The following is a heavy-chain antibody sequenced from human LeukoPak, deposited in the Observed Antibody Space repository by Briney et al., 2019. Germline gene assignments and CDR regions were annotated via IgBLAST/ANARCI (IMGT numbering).Heavy chain of an antibody. V-gene: IGHV4-59*08. D-gene: IGHD4-11*01. J-gene: IGHJ3*02. CDR3: ARQITTAGSDAFDI. CDR1: GGSISSYY. Sequence: SETLSLTCTVSGGSISSYYWSWIRQPPGEGLEWIGYIYYSGSTNYNPSLKSRVTISVDTSKNQFSLKLSSVTAADTAVYYCARQITTAGSDAFDIWGQGTMVTVSS. CDR2: IYYSGST.